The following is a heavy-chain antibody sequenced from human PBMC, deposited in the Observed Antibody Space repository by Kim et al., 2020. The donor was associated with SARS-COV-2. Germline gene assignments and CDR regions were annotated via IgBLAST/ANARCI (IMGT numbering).Heavy chain of an antibody. CDR3: ARHEMWNTAMVDY. J-gene: IGHJ4*02. D-gene: IGHD5-18*01. V-gene: IGHV4-59*08. Sequence: YNPSITSRVTISVDQSKNQFSLKLSSVTAADTAVYYCARHEMWNTAMVDYWGQGTLVTVSS.